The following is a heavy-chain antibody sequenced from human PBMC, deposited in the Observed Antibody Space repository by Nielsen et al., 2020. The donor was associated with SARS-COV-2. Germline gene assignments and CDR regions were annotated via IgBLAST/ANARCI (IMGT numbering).Heavy chain of an antibody. CDR1: GFTFSSYD. Sequence: GGSLRLSCAASGFTFSSYDMHWVRQATGKGLEWVSAIGTAGDTYYPGSVKGRFTISRENAKNSLYLQMNSLRAGDTAVYYCARGGAYYDFWSGYYTGDYYYGMDVWGQGTTVTVSS. J-gene: IGHJ6*02. V-gene: IGHV3-13*04. CDR3: ARGGAYYDFWSGYYTGDYYYGMDV. D-gene: IGHD3-3*01. CDR2: IGTAGDT.